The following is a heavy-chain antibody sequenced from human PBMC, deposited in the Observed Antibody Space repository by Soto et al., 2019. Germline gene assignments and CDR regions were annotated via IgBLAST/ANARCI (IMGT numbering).Heavy chain of an antibody. CDR1: GGSFSGYY. CDR2: INHSGST. Sequence: QVQLQQWGAGLLKPSETLSLTCAVYGGSFSGYYWSWIRQPPGKGLEWIGEINHSGSTNYNPSLKSRVTISVDTSKNQFSLKLCSVTAADTAVYYCARGETYYYGSGSYYNANWFDPWGQGTLVTVSS. CDR3: ARGETYYYGSGSYYNANWFDP. V-gene: IGHV4-34*01. J-gene: IGHJ5*02. D-gene: IGHD3-10*01.